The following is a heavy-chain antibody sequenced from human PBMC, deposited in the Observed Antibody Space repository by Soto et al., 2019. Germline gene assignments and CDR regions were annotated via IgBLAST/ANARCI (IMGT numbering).Heavy chain of an antibody. D-gene: IGHD3-22*01. J-gene: IGHJ3*02. CDR1: GFTFSDYW. CDR3: ARDVSPGGGPYYHDGFDM. CDR2: IKKDESRK. V-gene: IGHV3-7*05. Sequence: EVQLVESGGGLVQPGESLRLSCAASGFTFSDYWMTWVRQAPGKGLEWVANIKKDESRKSYLDSVSGRFTISRDNARNSLYLQLDSPRAEDTALYYCARDVSPGGGPYYHDGFDMWCQGTMVTVSS.